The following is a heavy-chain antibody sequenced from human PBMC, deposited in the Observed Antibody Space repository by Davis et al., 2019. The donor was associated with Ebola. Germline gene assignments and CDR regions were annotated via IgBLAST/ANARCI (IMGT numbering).Heavy chain of an antibody. D-gene: IGHD6-19*01. Sequence: PGGSLRLSCAASGFTFSSYGMHWVRQAPGKGLEWVAVIWYDGSNKYYADSVKGRFTISRDNSKNTLFLQMNSLRAEDTAVYHCAKGSIAVALFDWWGQGTLVTVSS. CDR1: GFTFSSYG. J-gene: IGHJ4*02. V-gene: IGHV3-33*06. CDR3: AKGSIAVALFDW. CDR2: IWYDGSNK.